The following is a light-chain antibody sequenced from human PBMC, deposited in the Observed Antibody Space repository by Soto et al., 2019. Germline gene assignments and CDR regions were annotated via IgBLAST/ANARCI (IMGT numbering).Light chain of an antibody. Sequence: QSVVTQPPSASGTPGQIVAISCSGSSSNIGSNTVTWYQQLPGTAPKLLIYSTSQRSSGVPGRFSGSKSGASASLSISGLQSEDEADYYCAAWDDRLDVYVFGTGTKVTV. CDR3: AAWDDRLDVYV. CDR2: STS. V-gene: IGLV1-44*01. J-gene: IGLJ1*01. CDR1: SSNIGSNT.